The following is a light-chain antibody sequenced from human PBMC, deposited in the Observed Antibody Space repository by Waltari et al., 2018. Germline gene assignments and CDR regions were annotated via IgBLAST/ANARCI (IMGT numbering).Light chain of an antibody. Sequence: EIVMTQSPATLSVSPGDRATLSCRASQCVSSDLAWYQQKPGHAPRLLMYGASTMATGIPARFSGSGSGTDFTLTISSLQSEDFAVYFCQHYNNWPLTFGGGTKVEI. J-gene: IGKJ4*01. CDR3: QHYNNWPLT. CDR2: GAS. CDR1: QCVSSD. V-gene: IGKV3-15*01.